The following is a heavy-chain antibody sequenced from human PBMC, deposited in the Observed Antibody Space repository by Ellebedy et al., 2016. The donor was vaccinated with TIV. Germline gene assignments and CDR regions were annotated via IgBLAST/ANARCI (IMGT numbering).Heavy chain of an antibody. V-gene: IGHV3-30*04. CDR3: ARDPLAAAQRGFFDL. CDR1: GFTFNSYA. CDR2: ISYDGSNK. J-gene: IGHJ2*01. Sequence: GGSLRLSCAAPGFTFNSYAMHWVRQAPGKGLEWVAVISYDGSNKYYADSVKGRFTISRDNSKDTQYLQMNSLTPEDTAVYYCARDPLAAAQRGFFDLWGRGTLVTVSS. D-gene: IGHD6-13*01.